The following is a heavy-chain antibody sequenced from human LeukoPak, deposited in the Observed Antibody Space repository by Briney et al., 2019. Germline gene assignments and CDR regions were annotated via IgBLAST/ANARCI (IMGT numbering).Heavy chain of an antibody. D-gene: IGHD5-12*01. Sequence: GGSLRLSCAASGFTFSDQYIDWVRQAPGKGLEWVGRISNRASSYTTEYATSVKGRFNISRDDSKDSLYLQMNDLKTEDTAVYHCTRGYSGVSIYAFDVWGQGTMVTVSS. CDR1: GFTFSDQY. J-gene: IGHJ3*01. CDR3: TRGYSGVSIYAFDV. V-gene: IGHV3-72*01. CDR2: ISNRASSYTT.